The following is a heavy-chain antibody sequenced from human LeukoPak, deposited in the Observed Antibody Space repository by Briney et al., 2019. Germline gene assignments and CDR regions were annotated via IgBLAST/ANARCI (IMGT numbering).Heavy chain of an antibody. V-gene: IGHV1-46*01. CDR3: ATAFLRYYDSTGAFDI. J-gene: IGHJ3*02. Sequence: ASVKVSCKASGYTFTTYYIHWVRQAPGQGLEWMGIINPAGGSTIYAQKFQGRVTMTEDTSTDTAYMELSSLRSEDTAVYYCATAFLRYYDSTGAFDIWGQGTMVTVSS. D-gene: IGHD3-22*01. CDR1: GYTFTTYY. CDR2: INPAGGST.